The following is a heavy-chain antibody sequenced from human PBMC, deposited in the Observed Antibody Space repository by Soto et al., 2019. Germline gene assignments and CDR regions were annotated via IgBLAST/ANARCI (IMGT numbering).Heavy chain of an antibody. V-gene: IGHV4-59*01. Sequence: PLETLSLTCTVSGGSSSSYYWSWIRQPPGKGLEWIGYIYYSGSTNYNPSLKSRVTISVDTSKNQFSLKLSSVTAADTAVYYCARDGSGLYYYDSSGYSDWGQGTLVTVSS. CDR3: ARDGSGLYYYDSSGYSD. CDR2: IYYSGST. CDR1: GGSSSSYY. J-gene: IGHJ4*02. D-gene: IGHD3-22*01.